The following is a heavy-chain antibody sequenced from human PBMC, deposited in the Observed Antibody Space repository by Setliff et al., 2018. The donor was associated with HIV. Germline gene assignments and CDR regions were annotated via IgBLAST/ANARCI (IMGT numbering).Heavy chain of an antibody. D-gene: IGHD3-22*01. J-gene: IGHJ4*02. Sequence: SETLSLTCTVSGASISSYSWSWIRQSPGKRLEWIGYIHSYGSTDYNPSLKSRVTISVDTSKNQFSLKLSSVTAADTAVYYCARGQYYYDSSGRELDYWGQGTLVTVSS. CDR2: IHSYGST. V-gene: IGHV4-59*12. CDR3: ARGQYYYDSSGRELDY. CDR1: GASISSYS.